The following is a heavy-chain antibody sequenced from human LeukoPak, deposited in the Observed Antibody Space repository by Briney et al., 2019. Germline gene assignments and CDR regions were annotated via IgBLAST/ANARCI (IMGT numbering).Heavy chain of an antibody. Sequence: SSETLSLTCAVYGGSFSGYYWSWLRQPPGKGLEWVASIGPTGSDRYHADSIKGRFTISRDNANNFLYLQMNSLRAEDTAVYYCATETNGRHYDYWGQGTLLTVSS. CDR1: GGSFSGYY. CDR2: IGPTGSDR. D-gene: IGHD1-14*01. V-gene: IGHV3-21*06. CDR3: ATETNGRHYDY. J-gene: IGHJ4*02.